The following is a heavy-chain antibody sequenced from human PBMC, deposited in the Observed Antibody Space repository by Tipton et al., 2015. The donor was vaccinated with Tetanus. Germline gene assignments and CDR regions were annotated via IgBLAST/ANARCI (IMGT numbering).Heavy chain of an antibody. J-gene: IGHJ6*02. Sequence: PGLVKPSETLSLICTVSGGSISSDGAYWSWIRQHPGEGLEWIGYISNSGSTYYNPSLKSRVTISVDTSQKQISLKVNSVTAADTAVYYCARDRGVRGGYYYYHGMDVWGQGTTVTVSS. V-gene: IGHV4-31*02. CDR3: ARDRGVRGGYYYYHGMDV. CDR1: GGSISSDGAY. D-gene: IGHD3-10*01. CDR2: ISNSGST.